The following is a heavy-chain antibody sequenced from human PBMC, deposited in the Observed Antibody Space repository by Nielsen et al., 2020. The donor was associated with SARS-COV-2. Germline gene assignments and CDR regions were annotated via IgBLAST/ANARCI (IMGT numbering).Heavy chain of an antibody. Sequence: VRQAPGKGLEWVAVISYDGSNKYYADSVKGRFTISRDNSKNTLYLQMNSLRAEDTAVYYCARDMGFGYCSSTSCYADAFDIWGQGTMVTVSS. D-gene: IGHD2-2*01. J-gene: IGHJ3*02. V-gene: IGHV3-30*04. CDR2: ISYDGSNK. CDR3: ARDMGFGYCSSTSCYADAFDI.